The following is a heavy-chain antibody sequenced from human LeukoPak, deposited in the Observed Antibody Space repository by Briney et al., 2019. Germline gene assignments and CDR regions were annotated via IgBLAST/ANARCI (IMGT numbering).Heavy chain of an antibody. D-gene: IGHD3-22*01. CDR1: GFTFSDYY. J-gene: IGHJ3*02. CDR2: ISYSVTSM. V-gene: IGHV3-11*04. CDR3: ARDWRDSSGIFPNDAFDS. Sequence: GGSLRLSCAASGFTFSDYYMSWIRQAPGKGLEWVSYISYSVTSMYYADSVKGRFTISRDNAKNSLYLQMNSLRAEDTAMYYCARDWRDSSGIFPNDAFDSWGQRTMVIVSS.